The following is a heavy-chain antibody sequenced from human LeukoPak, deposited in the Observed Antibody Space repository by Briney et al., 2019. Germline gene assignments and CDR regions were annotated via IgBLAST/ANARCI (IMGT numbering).Heavy chain of an antibody. Sequence: ASVNVSCKASGYTFSSYGISWVRQAPGQGRDWMGWISAYNGNTNYAQKFQDRVTMTTEKSTSTAYMELRSLRSDDTAVYYCARAGYFDWLLPAEFDYWGQGTLVTFSS. V-gene: IGHV1-18*01. CDR2: ISAYNGNT. CDR1: GYTFSSYG. J-gene: IGHJ4*02. CDR3: ARAGYFDWLLPAEFDY. D-gene: IGHD3-9*01.